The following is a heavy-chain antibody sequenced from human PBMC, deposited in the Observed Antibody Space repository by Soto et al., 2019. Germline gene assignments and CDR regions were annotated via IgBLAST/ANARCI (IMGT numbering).Heavy chain of an antibody. Sequence: QVQLVQSGAEVKKPGASVKVSCKASGYTFTSYDINWVRQATGQGLEWMGWMNPNSGNTGYAQKFQGRVTMTRNTSISTDYMELSSLRSEDTAVYYCARGIHYDILTGYYKGYYYYYYMDVWGKGTTVTVSS. CDR3: ARGIHYDILTGYYKGYYYYYYMDV. CDR2: MNPNSGNT. CDR1: GYTFTSYD. D-gene: IGHD3-9*01. J-gene: IGHJ6*03. V-gene: IGHV1-8*01.